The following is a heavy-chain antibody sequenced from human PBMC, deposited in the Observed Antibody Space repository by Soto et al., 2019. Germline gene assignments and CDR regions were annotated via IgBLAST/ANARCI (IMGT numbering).Heavy chain of an antibody. CDR3: ERDGLDYGDYYYYYYGMDV. J-gene: IGHJ6*02. D-gene: IGHD4-17*01. Sequence: GGSLRLSCAASGFTFSSYSTNWVRQAPGKGLEWVSYISSSSSTIYYADSVKGRFTISRDNAKNSLYLQMNSLRDEDTAVYYCERDGLDYGDYYYYYYGMDVWGQGTTVTVSS. CDR1: GFTFSSYS. CDR2: ISSSSSTI. V-gene: IGHV3-48*02.